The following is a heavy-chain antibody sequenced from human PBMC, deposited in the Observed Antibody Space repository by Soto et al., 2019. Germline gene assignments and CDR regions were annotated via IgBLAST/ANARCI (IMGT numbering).Heavy chain of an antibody. J-gene: IGHJ4*02. Sequence: SETLSLTCTVSGGSISSGGYYWSWIRQHPGKGLEWIGYIYYSGSTYHNPSLKSRVTISVDTSKNQFSLKLSSVTAADTAVYYCARERSIVVVNLYYFDYWGQGTLVTVSS. CDR2: IYYSGST. CDR1: GGSISSGGYY. D-gene: IGHD3-22*01. V-gene: IGHV4-31*03. CDR3: ARERSIVVVNLYYFDY.